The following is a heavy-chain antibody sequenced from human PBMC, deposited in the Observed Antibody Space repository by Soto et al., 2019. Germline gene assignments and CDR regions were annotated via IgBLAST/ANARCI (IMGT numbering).Heavy chain of an antibody. J-gene: IGHJ4*02. CDR1: GGSISSYY. D-gene: IGHD1-1*01. CDR2: IYYSGST. V-gene: IGHV4-59*01. Sequence: PSETLSLTCTVSGGSISSYYWSWIRQPPGKGLEWIGYIYYSGSTNYNPSLKSRVTISVDTSKNQFSLKMSSVTAADTAVYYCARGQYGQNGGYYFDYWGQGTLVTVSS. CDR3: ARGQYGQNGGYYFDY.